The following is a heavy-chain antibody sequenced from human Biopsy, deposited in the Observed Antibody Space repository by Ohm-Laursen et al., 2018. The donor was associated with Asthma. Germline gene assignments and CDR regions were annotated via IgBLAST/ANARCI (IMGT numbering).Heavy chain of an antibody. CDR3: ARGPELDV. CDR2: TNERGVT. Sequence: VTLSLTCYVYPGSFSGFFWTWIRQSPGKGLEWIGKTNERGVTNNNPSLKSRVIISIDTYWNRVSLKLTSVTAADTAVYYCARGPELDVWGQGTTVTVSS. CDR1: PGSFSGFF. J-gene: IGHJ6*02. V-gene: IGHV4-34*01.